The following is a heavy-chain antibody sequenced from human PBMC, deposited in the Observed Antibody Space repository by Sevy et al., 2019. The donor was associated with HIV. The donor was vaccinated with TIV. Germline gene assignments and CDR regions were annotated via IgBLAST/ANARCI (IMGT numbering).Heavy chain of an antibody. CDR1: GFTFSSYS. J-gene: IGHJ6*02. Sequence: GGSLRLSCAASGFTFSSYSMNWVRQAPGKGLEWVSSISSSSSYIYYADSVKGRFTISRDNAKNSLYLQMNSLRAEDTPVYYCARVVGSVGETAGTPPYYGMAVWGQGTTVTDSS. V-gene: IGHV3-21*01. CDR3: ARVVGSVGETAGTPPYYGMAV. CDR2: ISSSSSYI. D-gene: IGHD6-13*01.